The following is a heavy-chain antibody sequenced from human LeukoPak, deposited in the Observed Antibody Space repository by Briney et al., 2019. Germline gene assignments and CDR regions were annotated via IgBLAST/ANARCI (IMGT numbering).Heavy chain of an antibody. J-gene: IGHJ4*02. Sequence: ASVRVSCTASGYTFTNYDINWVRQTTGQGLQWIGWMNPNSGNSGYAQELQGRVTMTRDTSISTAYMELSSLTSEDTALYYCARFSPDENHGDYAFDYWGQGTLVTVSS. V-gene: IGHV1-8*01. CDR2: MNPNSGNS. CDR3: ARFSPDENHGDYAFDY. D-gene: IGHD4-17*01. CDR1: GYTFTNYD.